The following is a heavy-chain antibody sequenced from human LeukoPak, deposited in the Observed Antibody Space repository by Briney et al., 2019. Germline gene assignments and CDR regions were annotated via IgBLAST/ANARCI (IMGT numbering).Heavy chain of an antibody. CDR3: AREGTVTTLFAR. D-gene: IGHD4-17*01. V-gene: IGHV4-39*07. CDR1: GGSISSSSYY. CDR2: IYYSGST. J-gene: IGHJ4*02. Sequence: SETLSLTCTVSGGSISSSSYYWGWIRQPPGKGLEWIGSIYYSGSTYYNPSLKSRVTISVDTSKNQFSLKLSSVTAADTAVYYCAREGTVTTLFARWGQGTLVTVSS.